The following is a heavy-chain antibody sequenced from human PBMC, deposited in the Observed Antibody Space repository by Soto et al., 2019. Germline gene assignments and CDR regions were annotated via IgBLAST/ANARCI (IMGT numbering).Heavy chain of an antibody. CDR3: ARIETGRVVTRRNWFDP. CDR2: INAGNGNT. Sequence: GASVKVSCKASGYTFTSYAMHWVRQAPGQRLEWMGWINAGNGNTKYSQKFQGRVTITRDTSASTAYMELRSLQSEDTAVFYCARIETGRVVTRRNWFDPWGQGTLVTVSS. CDR1: GYTFTSYA. V-gene: IGHV1-3*01. D-gene: IGHD2-21*02. J-gene: IGHJ5*02.